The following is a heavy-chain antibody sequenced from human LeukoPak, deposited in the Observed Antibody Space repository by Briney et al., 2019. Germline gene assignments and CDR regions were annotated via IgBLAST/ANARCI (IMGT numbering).Heavy chain of an antibody. CDR2: IKQDGSEK. Sequence: GGSLRLSCAVSGFTFSKYWMNWVRQAPGKGLEWVATIKQDGSEKYCVDSVKGRFTISRDNAKNSLYLQMNSLRAEDTAVYYCACRAISDRPYYLDFWGQGTLVTVSS. CDR3: ACRAISDRPYYLDF. D-gene: IGHD6-6*01. V-gene: IGHV3-7*05. J-gene: IGHJ4*02. CDR1: GFTFSKYW.